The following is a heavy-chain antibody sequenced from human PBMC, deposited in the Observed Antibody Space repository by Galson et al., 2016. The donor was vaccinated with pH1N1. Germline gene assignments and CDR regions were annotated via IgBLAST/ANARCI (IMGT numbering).Heavy chain of an antibody. Sequence: ETLSLTCTVSGGSISSYSWSWIRQPAGKGLEWIGRIYTSGSTNYNASLKSRVTMSVDTSKNQFSLKLSSVTAADTAVYYCVRDPPGTGGHWFDPWGQGTLVTVSS. CDR2: IYTSGST. CDR3: VRDPPGTGGHWFDP. J-gene: IGHJ5*02. V-gene: IGHV4-4*07. D-gene: IGHD1-14*01. CDR1: GGSISSYS.